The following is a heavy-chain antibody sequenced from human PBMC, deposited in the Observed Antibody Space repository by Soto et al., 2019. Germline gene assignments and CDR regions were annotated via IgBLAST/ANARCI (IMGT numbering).Heavy chain of an antibody. V-gene: IGHV4-34*01. Sequence: QVQLQQWGAGLLKPSETLSLTCAVYGGSFSGYYWSWIRQPPGKGLEWIGEINHSGSTNYNPSLNSRVTISLDTSKNQFSLKLSSVTAADPAVYYCARGLRPPVGWFDPWGQGTLVTVSS. CDR3: ARGLRPPVGWFDP. CDR1: GGSFSGYY. CDR2: INHSGST. J-gene: IGHJ5*02. D-gene: IGHD3-3*01.